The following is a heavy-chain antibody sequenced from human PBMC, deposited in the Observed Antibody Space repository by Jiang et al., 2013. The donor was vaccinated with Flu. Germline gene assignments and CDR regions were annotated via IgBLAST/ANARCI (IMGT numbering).Heavy chain of an antibody. V-gene: IGHV1-8*02. CDR2: MNPNSGNT. J-gene: IGHJ5*02. CDR1: GYTFTSYD. Sequence: GAEVKKPGASVKVSCEASGYTFTSYDINWVRQATGQGLEWMGWMNPNSGNTGYAQKFQGRVTMTRNTSVSTAYMELSSLRSEDTAVYYCARGGDILTAKPHNWFDPWGQGTLVTVSS. CDR3: ARGGDILTAKPHNWFDP. D-gene: IGHD3-9*01.